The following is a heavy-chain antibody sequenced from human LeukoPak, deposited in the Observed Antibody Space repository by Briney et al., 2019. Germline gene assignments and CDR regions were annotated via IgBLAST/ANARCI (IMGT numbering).Heavy chain of an antibody. J-gene: IGHJ4*02. V-gene: IGHV3-48*01. CDR1: GFTFSSYS. Sequence: GGSLRLSCAASGFTFSSYSMNWVRQAPGKGLEWVSYISSSSSTIYYADSVKGRFTISRDNAKNSLYLQMNSLRAEDTAVYYCARDPSYWEQWLAYYYDSSGYVLPGNSFDYWGQGTLVTVSS. CDR2: ISSSSSTI. D-gene: IGHD3-22*01. CDR3: ARDPSYWEQWLAYYYDSSGYVLPGNSFDY.